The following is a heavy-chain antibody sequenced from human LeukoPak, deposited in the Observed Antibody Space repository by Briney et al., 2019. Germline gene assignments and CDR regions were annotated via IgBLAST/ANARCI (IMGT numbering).Heavy chain of an antibody. D-gene: IGHD2-15*01. Sequence: MASETLSLTCTVSGDSISSGDYYWSWIRQPAGKGLEWIGRISSSGSTNYNPSLKSRVTISVDTSKNQFSLKLSSVTAADTAVYYCARGRNSGARGHCSGGSCYPRYFDYWGQGTLVTVSS. V-gene: IGHV4-61*02. J-gene: IGHJ4*02. CDR2: ISSSGST. CDR3: ARGRNSGARGHCSGGSCYPRYFDY. CDR1: GDSISSGDYY.